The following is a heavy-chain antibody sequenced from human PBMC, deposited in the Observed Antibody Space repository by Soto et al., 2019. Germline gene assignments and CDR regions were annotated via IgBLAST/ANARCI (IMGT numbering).Heavy chain of an antibody. CDR1: GYTFTSYD. D-gene: IGHD2-15*01. CDR3: GVVAAIVYAFDF. V-gene: IGHV1-8*01. CDR2: MNPNSGNT. Sequence: QVQLVQSGAEVKKPGASVKVSCKASGYTFTSYDINWVRQATGQGLEWMGWMNPNSGNTGYAQKFQGRVTMTRNTSISTAYMELSSLRSEDTAVYYCGVVAAIVYAFDFWGQWTMVTVSS. J-gene: IGHJ3*01.